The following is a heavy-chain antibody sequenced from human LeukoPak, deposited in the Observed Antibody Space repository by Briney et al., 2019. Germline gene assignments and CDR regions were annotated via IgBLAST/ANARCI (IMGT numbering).Heavy chain of an antibody. CDR2: IIGSVGST. J-gene: IGHJ4*02. CDR1: GFTFSSYA. Sequence: GGSLRLSCAASGFTFSSYAMSWVRQAPGKRLEWVSAIIGSVGSTYYPHAVKGRFTISRDNSKNTVYLQMDSLRAEDTAVYYCAKAVGQWLVEFDYWGQGTLVSVSS. V-gene: IGHV3-23*01. CDR3: AKAVGQWLVEFDY. D-gene: IGHD6-19*01.